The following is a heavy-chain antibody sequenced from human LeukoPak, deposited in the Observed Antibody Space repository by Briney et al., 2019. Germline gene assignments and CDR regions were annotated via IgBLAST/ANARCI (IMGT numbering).Heavy chain of an antibody. D-gene: IGHD3-22*01. CDR1: GYTFTNYY. J-gene: IGHJ4*02. Sequence: ASVKVSCKAFGYTFTNYYMHWVRQAPGQGLEWMGMINPSGGSTSYAQKFQGRVTMTRDTSTSTVYMELSSLRSEDTAVYYCASWAGRSGYYYEFDYWGQGTLVTVSS. V-gene: IGHV1-46*01. CDR3: ASWAGRSGYYYEFDY. CDR2: INPSGGST.